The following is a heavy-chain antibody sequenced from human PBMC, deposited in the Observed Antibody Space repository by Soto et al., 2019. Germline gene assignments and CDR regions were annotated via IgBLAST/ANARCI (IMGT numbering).Heavy chain of an antibody. J-gene: IGHJ4*02. V-gene: IGHV3-23*01. CDR2: IGGSGDGT. Sequence: GGSLRLSCAASGFTFDGYAMSWVRQAPGKGLQWVSTIGGSGDGTYYAGSVKGRFTISRDNSKNTLYLQMNSLRAEDTAVYYCAKAREVTLVRVPSSYWGQGTLVTVSS. CDR3: AKAREVTLVRVPSSY. D-gene: IGHD3-10*01. CDR1: GFTFDGYA.